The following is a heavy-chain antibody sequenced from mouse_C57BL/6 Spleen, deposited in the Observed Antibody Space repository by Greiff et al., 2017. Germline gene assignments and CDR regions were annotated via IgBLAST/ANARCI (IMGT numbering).Heavy chain of an antibody. Sequence: EVQLQQSGPELVKPGASVKISCKASGYTFTDYYMNWVKQSHGKSLEWIGDINPNNGGTSYNQKFKGKATLTVDKSSSTAYMELRSLTSEDSAVYYCAREGAKILTDYWGQGTTLTVSS. CDR2: INPNNGGT. J-gene: IGHJ2*01. V-gene: IGHV1-26*01. CDR3: AREGAKILTDY. CDR1: GYTFTDYY.